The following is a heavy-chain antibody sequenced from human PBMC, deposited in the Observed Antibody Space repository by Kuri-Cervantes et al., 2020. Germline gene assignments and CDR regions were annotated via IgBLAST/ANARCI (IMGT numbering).Heavy chain of an antibody. D-gene: IGHD2-15*01. CDR3: ARDRMRYCSGGSCYPFDY. J-gene: IGHJ4*02. V-gene: IGHV1-3*02. CDR2: SNAGNGNT. Sequence: ASVKVSCKASGYTFTSYAMHWVRQAPGQRLEWMGWSNAGNGNTKYSQEFQGRVTMTTDTSTSTAYMELRSLRSDDTAMYYCARDRMRYCSGGSCYPFDYWGQGTLVTVSS. CDR1: GYTFTSYA.